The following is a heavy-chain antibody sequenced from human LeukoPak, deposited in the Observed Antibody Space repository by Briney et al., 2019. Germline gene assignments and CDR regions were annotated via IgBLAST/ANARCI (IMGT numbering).Heavy chain of an antibody. CDR2: INPSGGST. Sequence: GASVKVSCKASGYTFTSYYMHWVRQAPGQGLEWMGIINPSGGSTSYAQKFQGRVTMTRDMSTSTVYMELSSLRSEDTAVYYCARQGSRGGFDYWGRGTLVTVSS. V-gene: IGHV1-46*01. CDR1: GYTFTSYY. J-gene: IGHJ4*02. D-gene: IGHD3-10*01. CDR3: ARQGSRGGFDY.